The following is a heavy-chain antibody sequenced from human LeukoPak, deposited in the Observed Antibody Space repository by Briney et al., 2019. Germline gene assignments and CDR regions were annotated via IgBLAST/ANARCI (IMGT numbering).Heavy chain of an antibody. V-gene: IGHV4-30-2*01. J-gene: IGHJ3*02. CDR2: IYHSGST. Sequence: SQTLSLTCTVSGGSISSGGYYWSWVRQPPGKGLEWIGYIYHSGSTYYNPSLKSRVTISVDRSKNQFSLKLSSVTAADTAVYYCARDRSYYYDSSGYDRRAFGIWGQGTMVTVSS. D-gene: IGHD3-22*01. CDR1: GGSISSGGYY. CDR3: ARDRSYYYDSSGYDRRAFGI.